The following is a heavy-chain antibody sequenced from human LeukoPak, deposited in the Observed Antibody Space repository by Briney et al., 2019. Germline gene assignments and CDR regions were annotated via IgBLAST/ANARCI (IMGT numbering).Heavy chain of an antibody. J-gene: IGHJ5*01. CDR3: VKLGDSGSSVYNWFDS. Sequence: GGSLRLSCAASGFSFSSYGMHWVRQAPGKGLEWVAVISYDGSNKYYADSVKGRFTISRDNSKNTLYLQMNSLRVEDTAIYYCVKLGDSGSSVYNWFDSWGQGTLVTVSS. CDR1: GFSFSSYG. D-gene: IGHD1-26*01. CDR2: ISYDGSNK. V-gene: IGHV3-30*18.